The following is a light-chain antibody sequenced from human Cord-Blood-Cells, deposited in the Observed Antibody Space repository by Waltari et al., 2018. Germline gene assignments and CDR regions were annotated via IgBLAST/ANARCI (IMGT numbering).Light chain of an antibody. J-gene: IGLJ2*01. CDR1: SSNIGAGYD. V-gene: IGLV1-40*01. CDR2: GNS. CDR3: QSYDSSLSWV. Sequence: QSVLTQPPSVSGAPGQRVTISCTGSSSNIGAGYDLNWYQQLPGTAPKLLIYGNSNRPSGVPDRFAGSKSGTAASLAITGLQAEDEADYYCQSYDSSLSWVFGGGTKLTVL.